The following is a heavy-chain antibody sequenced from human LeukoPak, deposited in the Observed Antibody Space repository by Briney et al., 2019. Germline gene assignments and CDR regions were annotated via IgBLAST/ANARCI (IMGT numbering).Heavy chain of an antibody. CDR1: GGSISSSSYY. Sequence: SETLSLTCTVSGGSISSSSYYWGWIRQPPGKGLEWITSIYYSGSTYYNPSLKSRVTISVDTSKNQFSLKLSSVTAADTAVYYCARQDILTGYGYFDYWGQGTLVTVSS. J-gene: IGHJ4*02. D-gene: IGHD3-9*01. CDR3: ARQDILTGYGYFDY. CDR2: IYYSGST. V-gene: IGHV4-39*01.